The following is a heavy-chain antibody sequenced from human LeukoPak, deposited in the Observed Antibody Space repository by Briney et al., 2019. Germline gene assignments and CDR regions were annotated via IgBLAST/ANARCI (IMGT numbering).Heavy chain of an antibody. CDR2: IYYNGRT. V-gene: IGHV4-59*01. D-gene: IGHD2-2*01. J-gene: IGHJ5*02. Sequence: SETLPLTCTVSGASISNYYWSWIRQPPGKGLEWIGYIYYNGRTNYNPSPKSRVTISLDTSKNQFSLKLSSVTAADTAVYYCARGADCSSTSCYGHWFDPWGQGTLVTVSS. CDR1: GASISNYY. CDR3: ARGADCSSTSCYGHWFDP.